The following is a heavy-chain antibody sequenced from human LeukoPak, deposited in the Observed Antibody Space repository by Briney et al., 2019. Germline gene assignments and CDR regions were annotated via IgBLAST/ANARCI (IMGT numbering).Heavy chain of an antibody. CDR2: IYTSGST. J-gene: IGHJ6*03. Sequence: SETLSLTCTVSGGSISSGSYYWSWIRQPPGKGLEWIGRIYTSGSTNYNPSLKSRVTISVDTSKNQFSLKLSSVTAADTAVYYCARAPLYYYYMDVWGKGTTVTVSS. V-gene: IGHV4-61*02. CDR3: ARAPLYYYYMDV. CDR1: GGSISSGSYY.